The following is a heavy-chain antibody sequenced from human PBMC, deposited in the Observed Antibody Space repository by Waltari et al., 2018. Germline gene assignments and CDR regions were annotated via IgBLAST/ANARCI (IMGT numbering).Heavy chain of an antibody. CDR3: AKDKGYYDSSGSDY. J-gene: IGHJ4*02. Sequence: QVQLVESGGGVVQPGRSLRLSCAASGFTLSSYGMHWVRQAPGKGLEWVAVIWYNGSNKYYADSVKGRFTISRDNSKNTLYLQMNSLRAEDTAMYYCAKDKGYYDSSGSDYWGQGTLVTVSS. D-gene: IGHD3-22*01. V-gene: IGHV3-30*18. CDR2: IWYNGSNK. CDR1: GFTLSSYG.